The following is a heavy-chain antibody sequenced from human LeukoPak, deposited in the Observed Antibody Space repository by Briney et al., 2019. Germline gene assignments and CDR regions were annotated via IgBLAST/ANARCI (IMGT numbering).Heavy chain of an antibody. CDR3: ARDSGRDGVDY. CDR2: IYDGGSA. J-gene: IGHJ4*02. Sequence: GGSLRLSCAASGFTVTDFYISWVRQAPGKGLEWVSVIYDGGSAYYADFVKGRFTISRDNSKNTVHLQMNSLRAEDTAMCYCARDSGRDGVDYWGQGTLVTVSS. CDR1: GFTVTDFY. D-gene: IGHD2-21*02. V-gene: IGHV3-66*01.